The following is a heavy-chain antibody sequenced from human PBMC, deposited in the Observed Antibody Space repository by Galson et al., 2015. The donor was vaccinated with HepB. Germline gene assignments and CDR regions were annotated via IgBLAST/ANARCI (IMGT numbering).Heavy chain of an antibody. CDR1: GFACRSSW. Sequence: SLILSCAASGFACRSSWMRWVRQVPGKRLVWVSRIDSDGNHTIYANSVKGRFTVSRDNTKNTLYLQMNSLRAEDTAVYYCARVRFLYDESPFDYWGQGTLVTVSS. CDR3: ARVRFLYDESPFDY. D-gene: IGHD3-3*01. V-gene: IGHV3-74*01. J-gene: IGHJ4*02. CDR2: IDSDGNHT.